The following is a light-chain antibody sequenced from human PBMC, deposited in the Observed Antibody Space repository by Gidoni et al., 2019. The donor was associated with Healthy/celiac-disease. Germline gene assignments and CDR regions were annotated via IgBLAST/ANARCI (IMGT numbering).Light chain of an antibody. J-gene: IGLJ3*02. CDR3: QVWDSSSDHPWV. Sequence: SYVLPQPPSVSVAPGKTARITCGGNNIGSKRVHWYQQKPGQAPVLVIYYDSDRPSGIPERFSGSNSGNTATLTISRVEAGDEADYYCQVWDSSSDHPWVFGGGTKLTVL. V-gene: IGLV3-21*04. CDR1: NIGSKR. CDR2: YDS.